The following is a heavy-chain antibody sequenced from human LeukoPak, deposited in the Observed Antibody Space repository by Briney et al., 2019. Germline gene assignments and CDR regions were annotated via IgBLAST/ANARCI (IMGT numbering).Heavy chain of an antibody. V-gene: IGHV3-30*04. CDR1: GFTFSSYA. CDR3: ARDREALAFDY. J-gene: IGHJ4*02. Sequence: PGRSLRLSCAASGFTFSSYAMHWVRQAPGKGLEWVAVISYDGSNKYYADSVKGRFTISRDNSKNTLYLQMNSLRAEDTAVYYCARDREALAFDYWGQGTLVTVSS. CDR2: ISYDGSNK.